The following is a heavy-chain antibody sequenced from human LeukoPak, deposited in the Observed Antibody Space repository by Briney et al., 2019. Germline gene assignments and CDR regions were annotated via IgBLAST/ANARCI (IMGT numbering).Heavy chain of an antibody. D-gene: IGHD6-6*01. V-gene: IGHV4-59*08. CDR3: ARRSLIAAEDS. J-gene: IGHJ4*02. Sequence: SETLSLTCTVSGDSIRPYYWNWIRQSPGKGLEWLGYISYSGNTNYHPSVRSRVTISLDTSKNHFSPRLNSVTAADTAVYYCARRSLIAAEDSWGQGTLVTVSS. CDR2: ISYSGNT. CDR1: GDSIRPYY.